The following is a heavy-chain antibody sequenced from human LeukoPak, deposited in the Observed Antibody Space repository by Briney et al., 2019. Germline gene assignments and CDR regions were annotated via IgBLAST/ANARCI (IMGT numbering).Heavy chain of an antibody. D-gene: IGHD5-24*01. Sequence: PSETLSLTCTVSGGSISSSSHYWGWIRQPPGKGLEWIGSMYYRGSTYHNPSLKSRVTISVDTSKNQFSLKLSSVTAADTAVYYCARVTMRDGYSTWGQGTLVTVSS. J-gene: IGHJ4*02. V-gene: IGHV4-39*07. CDR1: GGSISSSSHY. CDR2: MYYRGST. CDR3: ARVTMRDGYST.